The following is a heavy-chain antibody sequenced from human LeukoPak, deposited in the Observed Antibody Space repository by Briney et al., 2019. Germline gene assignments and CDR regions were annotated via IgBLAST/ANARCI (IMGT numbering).Heavy chain of an antibody. V-gene: IGHV1-18*01. J-gene: IGHJ4*02. CDR1: GYTFSNFG. Sequence: GASVKVSCTPSGYTFSNFGINWVRQAPGQGLEWMGWISGNNDNPNYGQKFQGRFTVTTDSSTSTAYMELRNLRFDDTAVYYCARDGTSTDDYWGQGTLVTVSS. CDR2: ISGNNDNP. CDR3: ARDGTSTDDY. D-gene: IGHD2-2*01.